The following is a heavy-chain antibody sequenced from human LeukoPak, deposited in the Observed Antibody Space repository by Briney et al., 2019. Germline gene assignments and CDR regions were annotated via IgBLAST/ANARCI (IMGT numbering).Heavy chain of an antibody. J-gene: IGHJ5*02. V-gene: IGHV3-30-3*01. CDR2: ISYDGSNK. D-gene: IGHD3-10*01. CDR3: ARGDTGTMVRGVIIGPNWFDP. Sequence: GRSLRLSCAASGFTFSSYAMHWVRQAPGKGLEWVAVISYDGSNKYYADSVKGRFTISRDNSKNTLYLQMNSLRAEDTAVYYCARGDTGTMVRGVIIGPNWFDPWGQGTLVTVSS. CDR1: GFTFSSYA.